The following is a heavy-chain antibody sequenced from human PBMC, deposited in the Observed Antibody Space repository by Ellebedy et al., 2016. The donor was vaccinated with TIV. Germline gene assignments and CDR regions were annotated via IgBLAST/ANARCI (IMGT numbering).Heavy chain of an antibody. Sequence: ASVKVSCKASGYTFTSYDINWVRQATGQGLEWMGIINPSGGSTSYAQKLQGRVTMTRDTSTSTVYMELSSLRSEDTAVYYCARDHVTPGLEWLLPLGYYYYYGMDVWGQGTTVTVSS. D-gene: IGHD3-3*01. CDR3: ARDHVTPGLEWLLPLGYYYYYGMDV. CDR2: INPSGGST. J-gene: IGHJ6*02. V-gene: IGHV1-46*04. CDR1: GYTFTSYD.